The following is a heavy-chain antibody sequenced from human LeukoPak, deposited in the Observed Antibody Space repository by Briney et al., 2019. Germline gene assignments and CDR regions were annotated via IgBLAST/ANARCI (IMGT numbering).Heavy chain of an antibody. Sequence: GGSLRLSCAASGFTFSSHALSWVRQAPGKGLEWVSSISSSSSYIYYADSVKGRFTISRDNAKNSLFLQMNSLRAEDTAVYYCARRSGTMVRGTDALDIWGQGTMVTVSS. CDR1: GFTFSSHA. CDR3: ARRSGTMVRGTDALDI. V-gene: IGHV3-21*01. CDR2: ISSSSSYI. D-gene: IGHD3-10*01. J-gene: IGHJ3*02.